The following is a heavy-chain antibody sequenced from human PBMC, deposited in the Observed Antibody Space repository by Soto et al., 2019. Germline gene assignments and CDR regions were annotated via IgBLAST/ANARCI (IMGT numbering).Heavy chain of an antibody. D-gene: IGHD4-17*01. CDR3: ARNPVTTAYFYYTDV. J-gene: IGHJ6*03. Sequence: GGSLRLSCAASGFIFSDYYMSWIRQAPGKGLEWIAYISGSGSLIYSADSVKGRCTISRDNAKNSLYLQLNSLRADDTAVYYCARNPVTTAYFYYTDVWGKGTTVTVSS. V-gene: IGHV3-11*01. CDR1: GFIFSDYY. CDR2: ISGSGSLI.